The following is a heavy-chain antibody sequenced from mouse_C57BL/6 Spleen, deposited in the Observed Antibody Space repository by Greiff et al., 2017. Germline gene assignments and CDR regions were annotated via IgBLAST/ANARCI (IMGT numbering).Heavy chain of an antibody. D-gene: IGHD3-2*02. CDR2: ISDGGSYT. Sequence: EVKVVESGGGLVKPGGSLKLSCAASGFTFSSYAMSWVRQTPDKRLEWVATISDGGSYTYYPDNVKGRFTVSRYTAKKNLYLHMRHLRSEDTAMSYCARAGGPISPDFDVWGPGTTVTVSS. CDR3: ARAGGPISPDFDV. CDR1: GFTFSSYA. V-gene: IGHV5-4*03. J-gene: IGHJ1*01.